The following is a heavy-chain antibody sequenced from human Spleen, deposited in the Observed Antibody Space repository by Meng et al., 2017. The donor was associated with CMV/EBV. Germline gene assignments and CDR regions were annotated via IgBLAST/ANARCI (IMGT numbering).Heavy chain of an antibody. CDR1: GYTFPGYY. D-gene: IGHD3-10*01. CDR3: ASGTPGGFGVLPN. J-gene: IGHJ4*02. Sequence: ASVKVSGKASGYTFPGYYIHWVRQAPGQGLEWMGWINPNSGGTNYAQNFQGRVTMTRDTSISTAYMELSSLRSEDTAVYYCASGTPGGFGVLPNWGQGTLVTVSS. V-gene: IGHV1-2*02. CDR2: INPNSGGT.